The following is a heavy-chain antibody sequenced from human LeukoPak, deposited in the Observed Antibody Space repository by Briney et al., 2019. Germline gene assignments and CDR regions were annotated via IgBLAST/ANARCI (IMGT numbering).Heavy chain of an antibody. CDR1: GGSFSVYY. Sequence: SETLSLTCAVYGGSFSVYYWSWIRQPPGKGLEWIGEINHSGSTNYNPSLKSRVTISVDTSKNQFSLKLSSVTAADTAVYYCARGRYDILTGFFDYWGQGTLVTVSS. V-gene: IGHV4-34*01. CDR2: INHSGST. CDR3: ARGRYDILTGFFDY. D-gene: IGHD3-9*01. J-gene: IGHJ4*02.